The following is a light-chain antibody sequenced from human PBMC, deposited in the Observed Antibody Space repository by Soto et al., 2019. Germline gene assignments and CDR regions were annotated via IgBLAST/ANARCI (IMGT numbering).Light chain of an antibody. CDR3: CSYAHGSIYV. CDR2: GVA. V-gene: IGLV2-14*01. CDR1: SGDVGGYNY. Sequence: QSALAQPASVSGSPGQSITISCTGTSGDVGGYNYVSWYQQHPGKAPKLLIYGVANRPSGVSARFSGSKSGSTASLTISGLQAEDEADYYCCSYAHGSIYVFGTGTKVTVL. J-gene: IGLJ1*01.